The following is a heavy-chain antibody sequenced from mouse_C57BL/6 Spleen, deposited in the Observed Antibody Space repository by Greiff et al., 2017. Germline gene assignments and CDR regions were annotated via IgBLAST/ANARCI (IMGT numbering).Heavy chain of an antibody. D-gene: IGHD1-1*01. CDR3: ARNIPPYGSILYYFDY. Sequence: EVQLQQSGPELVKPGASVKISCKASGYTFTDYYMNWVKQSHGKSLEWIGDINPNNGGTSYNQKFKGKATLTVDKSSSTAYMELRSLTSEDSAVYYCARNIPPYGSILYYFDYWGQGTTLTVSS. J-gene: IGHJ2*01. V-gene: IGHV1-26*01. CDR2: INPNNGGT. CDR1: GYTFTDYY.